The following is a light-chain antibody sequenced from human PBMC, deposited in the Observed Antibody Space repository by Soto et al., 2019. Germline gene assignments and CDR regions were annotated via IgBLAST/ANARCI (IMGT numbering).Light chain of an antibody. Sequence: DIPMTQSPSPLSSTLGDKVTITCRASQSINTWLAWYQHKPGKAPKLLIYDASSLESGVPLRFSGSGSGTEFTLTISSLQPDDFATYYCQQLNGPFGQGTKVDIK. CDR2: DAS. CDR1: QSINTW. J-gene: IGKJ1*01. V-gene: IGKV1-5*01. CDR3: QQLNGP.